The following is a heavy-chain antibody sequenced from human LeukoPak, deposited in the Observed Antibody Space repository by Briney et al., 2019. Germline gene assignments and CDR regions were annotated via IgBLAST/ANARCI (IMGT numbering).Heavy chain of an antibody. CDR2: MNPNSGKT. Sequence: ASVKVSCKASGYTFTSYDINWVRQATGQGLEWMGWMNPNSGKTGYAQKFQGRVTMTRNTSISTAYMELSSLRSEDTAVYYCARAGCSSTGCYSMAWFDPWGQGTLVTVSS. CDR3: ARAGCSSTGCYSMAWFDP. V-gene: IGHV1-8*01. D-gene: IGHD2-2*01. J-gene: IGHJ5*02. CDR1: GYTFTSYD.